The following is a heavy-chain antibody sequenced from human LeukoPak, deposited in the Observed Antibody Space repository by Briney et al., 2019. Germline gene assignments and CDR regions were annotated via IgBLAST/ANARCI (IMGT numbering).Heavy chain of an antibody. D-gene: IGHD6-13*01. CDR3: ARFNPAAGSFCFDY. V-gene: IGHV4-39*01. CDR2: IYYSGST. CDR1: VGSISSSSYY. J-gene: IGHJ4*02. Sequence: SETLSLTCTVSVGSISSSSYYWGWISQPPGKGLQWIGNIYYSGSTYYNPSLKSRVTISVDTSKKQFSLKLSSVTAADTAVYYCARFNPAAGSFCFDYWGQGTLVTVSS.